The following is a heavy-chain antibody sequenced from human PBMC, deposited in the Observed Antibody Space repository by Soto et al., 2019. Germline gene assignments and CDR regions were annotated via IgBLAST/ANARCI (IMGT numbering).Heavy chain of an antibody. CDR3: ARGMTYCSGASCHYGMDV. D-gene: IGHD2-15*01. CDR1: GFTFRSYD. Sequence: QPGGSLRLSCVASGFTFRSYDMHWVRQVTGKGLEWVSAIGTTGDPYYPGSVKGRLTISRENAKNSLYLQMNSLRAEDTAVYYCARGMTYCSGASCHYGMDVWGQGTTVTVSS. V-gene: IGHV3-13*05. J-gene: IGHJ6*02. CDR2: IGTTGDP.